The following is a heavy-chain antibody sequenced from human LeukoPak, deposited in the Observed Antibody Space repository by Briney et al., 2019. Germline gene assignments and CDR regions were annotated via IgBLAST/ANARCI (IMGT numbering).Heavy chain of an antibody. CDR2: INPNSGGT. CDR1: GYTFTGYY. V-gene: IGHV1-2*02. J-gene: IGHJ5*02. CDR3: ARAGLIRYSSGWYNWFDP. D-gene: IGHD6-19*01. Sequence: ASVKVSCKASGYTFTGYYMHWGRQAPGQGREWRGWINPNSGGTNYAQKFQGRVTMTRDTPISTAYMELSRLRSDDTAVYYCARAGLIRYSSGWYNWFDPWGQGTLVTVSS.